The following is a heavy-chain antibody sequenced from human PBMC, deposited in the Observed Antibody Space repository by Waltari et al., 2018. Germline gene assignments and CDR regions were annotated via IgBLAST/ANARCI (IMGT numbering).Heavy chain of an antibody. V-gene: IGHV4-39*07. CDR1: GGSISSSSYY. D-gene: IGHD3-10*01. J-gene: IGHJ4*02. CDR3: ARDINRGPHVVPFDY. Sequence: QLQLQESGPGLVKPSETLSLTCTVSGGSISSSSYYWGWIRQPPGKGLEWIGSIYYSGSTYSNPSLKIRVTISVDTSKNQFSLKLSSVTAADTAVYYCARDINRGPHVVPFDYWGQGTLVTVSS. CDR2: IYYSGST.